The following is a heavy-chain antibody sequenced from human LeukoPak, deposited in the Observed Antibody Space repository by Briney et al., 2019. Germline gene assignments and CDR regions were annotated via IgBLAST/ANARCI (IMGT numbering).Heavy chain of an antibody. V-gene: IGHV3-21*01. D-gene: IGHD3-22*01. CDR1: GFTFSSYS. CDR2: ISSSSSYI. CDR3: ARDLEITMIVVVPDAFDI. Sequence: GGSLRLSCAASGFTFSSYSMNWVRQAPGKGLEWVSSISSSSSYIYYADSVKGRFTISRDNAKNSLYLQMYSLRAEDTAVYYCARDLEITMIVVVPDAFDIWGQGTMVTVSS. J-gene: IGHJ3*02.